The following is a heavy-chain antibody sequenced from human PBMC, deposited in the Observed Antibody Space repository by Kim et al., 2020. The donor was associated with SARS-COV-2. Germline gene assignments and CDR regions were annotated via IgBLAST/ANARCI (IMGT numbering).Heavy chain of an antibody. V-gene: IGHV3-23*01. CDR2: ISGGGHTT. Sequence: GGSLRLSCAASGFMFSSHAMTWVRQAPGKGLERVSIISGGGHTTYYADSVKGRFTVSRDNSKNTLYLHMNSLRAEDTALYFCAKDQSGDYYYYSGMDVW. D-gene: IGHD1-26*01. J-gene: IGHJ6*01. CDR3: AKDQSGDYYYYSGMDV. CDR1: GFMFSSHA.